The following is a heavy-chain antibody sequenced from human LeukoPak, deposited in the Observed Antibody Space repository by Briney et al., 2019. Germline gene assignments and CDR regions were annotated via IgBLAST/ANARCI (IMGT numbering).Heavy chain of an antibody. CDR3: ARAGQLRYMDV. V-gene: IGHV3-11*04. CDR1: GFTFSSYW. CDR2: IKTTGLTT. J-gene: IGHJ6*03. Sequence: GGSLRLSCAASGFTFSSYWMSWIRQAPGKGLEWISNIKTTGLTTYYADSVKGRFTISRDNAKNSLFLQMNSLRADDTAIYYCARAGQLRYMDVWGKGTAVTVSS.